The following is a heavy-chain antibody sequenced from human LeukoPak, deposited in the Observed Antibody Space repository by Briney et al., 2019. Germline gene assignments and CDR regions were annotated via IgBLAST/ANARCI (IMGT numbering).Heavy chain of an antibody. J-gene: IGHJ6*03. Sequence: AASVKVSCKASGYTFTSYGISWVRQAPGQGLEWMGWISAYNGNTNYAQKLRGRVTMTTDTSTSTAYMELRSLRSDDTAVYYCARDGRELPPYYYYYMDVWGKGTTVTVSS. CDR3: ARDGRELPPYYYYYMDV. CDR2: ISAYNGNT. D-gene: IGHD1-26*01. V-gene: IGHV1-18*01. CDR1: GYTFTSYG.